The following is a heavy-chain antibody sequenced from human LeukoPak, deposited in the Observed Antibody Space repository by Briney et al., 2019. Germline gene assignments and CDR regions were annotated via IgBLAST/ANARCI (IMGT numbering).Heavy chain of an antibody. CDR3: AREYSSTSGRHFDY. J-gene: IGHJ4*02. V-gene: IGHV4-4*07. Sequence: SETLSLTCTVSGGSFSSYYWTWIPQPAGKALEWIGRIYSSGSTNYNPSLRSRVTISVDKSKNQFSLNLTSVTAADTGVYHCAREYSSTSGRHFDYWGQGILVTVPS. D-gene: IGHD6-6*01. CDR2: IYSSGST. CDR1: GGSFSSYY.